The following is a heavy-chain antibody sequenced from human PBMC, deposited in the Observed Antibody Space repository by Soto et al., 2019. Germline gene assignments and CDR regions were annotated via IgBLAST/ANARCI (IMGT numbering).Heavy chain of an antibody. CDR1: GFTFSSYA. CDR2: VSGSGVGT. J-gene: IGHJ2*01. Sequence: EVQLLESGGGLVQPGGSLRLSCAASGFTFSSYAMAWVRQAPGKGLEWVSTVSGSGVGTYYADSVKGRFTISRDNSKNTLYLQMNSLRTEDPALYYGAICGVAAPGLWGRGTLVTVSS. CDR3: AICGVAAPGL. V-gene: IGHV3-23*01. D-gene: IGHD3-3*01.